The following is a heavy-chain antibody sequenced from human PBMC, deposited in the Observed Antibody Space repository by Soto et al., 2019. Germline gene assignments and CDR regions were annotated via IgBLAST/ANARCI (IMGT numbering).Heavy chain of an antibody. J-gene: IGHJ4*02. Sequence: QVHLQQWGAGLLKPSETLSLTCGVYGGSLRGSYWSWIRQPPGKALEWLGKVTHSGSTTFNPSLKSRVSVSVDTSDNQCSLKLTSVTAADTAVYYCARGHIPVYVPGPDYIDSLGQGTLVTVSS. V-gene: IGHV4-34*02. CDR2: VTHSGST. D-gene: IGHD2-2*01. CDR1: GGSLRGSY. CDR3: ARGHIPVYVPGPDYIDS.